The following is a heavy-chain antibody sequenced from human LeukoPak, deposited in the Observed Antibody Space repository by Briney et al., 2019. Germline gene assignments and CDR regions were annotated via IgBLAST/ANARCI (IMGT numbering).Heavy chain of an antibody. J-gene: IGHJ4*02. D-gene: IGHD1-26*01. V-gene: IGHV3-15*04. CDR1: GFSFSDAW. Sequence: GGSLRLSCAASGFSFSDAWMSWVRQIPGKGLEWVGRIESKTDGGTTDYAAPVKGRLTISRDDSTNTLYLQMNSLKSEDTAVYYCTTDGVGIEGATFDYWGQGTLVTVSS. CDR3: TTDGVGIEGATFDY. CDR2: IESKTDGGTT.